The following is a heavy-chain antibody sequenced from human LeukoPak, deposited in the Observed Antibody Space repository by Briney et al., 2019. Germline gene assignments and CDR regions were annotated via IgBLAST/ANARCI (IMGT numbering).Heavy chain of an antibody. Sequence: GESLKISCKGSGYSFTSYWIGWVRQMPGKGLEWMGIIYPGDSDTRYSPSFQGQVTISADKSISTAYLQWSSLKASDTAMYYCARLSDWFGEPRAYFDYWGQGTLVTVSS. V-gene: IGHV5-51*01. CDR3: ARLSDWFGEPRAYFDY. D-gene: IGHD3-10*01. CDR1: GYSFTSYW. CDR2: IYPGDSDT. J-gene: IGHJ4*02.